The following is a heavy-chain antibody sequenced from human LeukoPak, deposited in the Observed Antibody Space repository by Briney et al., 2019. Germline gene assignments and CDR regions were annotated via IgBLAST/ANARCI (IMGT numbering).Heavy chain of an antibody. J-gene: IGHJ4*02. CDR2: INHSGST. V-gene: IGHV4-34*01. CDR3: ARDSAPAYCSGGSCYFDY. D-gene: IGHD2-15*01. Sequence: SETLSLTCAVYGVSFSGYYWSWIRQPPGKGLEWIGEINHSGSTNYHPSLKSRVTISVDTSKNEFSLKLSSVTAADTAMYYCARDSAPAYCSGGSCYFDYGGQGTLVTVSS. CDR1: GVSFSGYY.